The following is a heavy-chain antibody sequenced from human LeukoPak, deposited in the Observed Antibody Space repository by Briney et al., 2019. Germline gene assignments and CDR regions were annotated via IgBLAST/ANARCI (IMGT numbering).Heavy chain of an antibody. V-gene: IGHV7-4-1*02. CDR2: INTNTGNP. D-gene: IGHD6-19*01. CDR1: GYSLTTYA. J-gene: IGHJ5*02. Sequence: ASVKVSCKASGYSLTTYAINWVRQAPGQGLEWMGWINTNTGNPTYAQGFTGRFVFSLDTSVSTAYLQISSLKAEDTAVYYCGSFDYSSGWYDWFDPWGQGTLVTVSS. CDR3: GSFDYSSGWYDWFDP.